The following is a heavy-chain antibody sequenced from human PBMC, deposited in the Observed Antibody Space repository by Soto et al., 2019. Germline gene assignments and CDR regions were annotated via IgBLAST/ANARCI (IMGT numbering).Heavy chain of an antibody. CDR3: ARAGDHHAFDI. V-gene: IGHV3-53*01. CDR2: IYSGGGI. J-gene: IGHJ3*02. Sequence: GGSLRLSCAASGLTGSSYHMSWVRQTPGKGLEWVSGIYSGGGIYYADSVKGRFTISRDNSKNTLYLQMNSLRAEDTAVYYCARAGDHHAFDIWGQGTMVTVSS. CDR1: GLTGSSYH. D-gene: IGHD7-27*01.